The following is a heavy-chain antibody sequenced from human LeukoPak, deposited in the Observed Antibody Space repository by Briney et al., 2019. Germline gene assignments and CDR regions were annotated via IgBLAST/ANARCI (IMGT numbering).Heavy chain of an antibody. Sequence: PGGSLRLSCAASGFTVSTNYMNWVRQAPGKGLEWVSVIYRDGSTYYADYVKGRFTISRDNSKSTLYLQMNSLRAEDTAVYYCARDSGDGDYEPLDYWGQGTLVTVSS. CDR2: IYRDGST. CDR1: GFTVSTNY. V-gene: IGHV3-53*01. D-gene: IGHD4-17*01. CDR3: ARDSGDGDYEPLDY. J-gene: IGHJ4*02.